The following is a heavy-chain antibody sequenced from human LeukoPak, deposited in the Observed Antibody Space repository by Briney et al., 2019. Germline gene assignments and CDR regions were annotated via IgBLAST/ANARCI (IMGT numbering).Heavy chain of an antibody. CDR2: IYYSGST. J-gene: IGHJ4*02. V-gene: IGHV4-39*01. D-gene: IGHD6-6*01. CDR3: ASEGSSSVVFFDY. Sequence: SETLSLTCTVSGGSISSSSYYWGWIRQPPGKGLEWIGSIYYSGSTYYNPSLKSRVTISVDTSKNQFSLKLSSVTAADTAVYYCASEGSSSVVFFDYWGQGTLVTVSS. CDR1: GGSISSSSYY.